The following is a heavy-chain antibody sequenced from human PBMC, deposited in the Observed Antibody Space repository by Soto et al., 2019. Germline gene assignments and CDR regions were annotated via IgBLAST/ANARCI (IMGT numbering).Heavy chain of an antibody. CDR3: AKDQYSDDSPNYFDS. V-gene: IGHV3-23*01. D-gene: IGHD3-22*01. CDR1: GFTLTSYG. Sequence: EVQLLESGGGLVQPGGSLRLSCAASGFTLTSYGMSWFRQAPGKGLEWVSTISGSGDSTYYADSVKARFTISRDISENRLFLQMNSLRAEDTALYYCAKDQYSDDSPNYFDSWGQGALVTVT. J-gene: IGHJ4*02. CDR2: ISGSGDST.